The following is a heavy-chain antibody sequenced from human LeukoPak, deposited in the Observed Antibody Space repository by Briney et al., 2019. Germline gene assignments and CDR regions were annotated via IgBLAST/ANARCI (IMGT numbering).Heavy chain of an antibody. V-gene: IGHV4-39*01. Sequence: KSSETLSLTCTVSGGSIRSSYYYWGWIRQPPGKGLEWIGSIYDSGSTYYNPSLKSRVTISVDTSKNQFSLKLNSVTAADTAVYYCAGGDLTGPYGMDVWGQGTTVTVSS. CDR1: GGSIRSSYYY. CDR2: IYDSGST. CDR3: AGGDLTGPYGMDV. J-gene: IGHJ6*02. D-gene: IGHD1-1*01.